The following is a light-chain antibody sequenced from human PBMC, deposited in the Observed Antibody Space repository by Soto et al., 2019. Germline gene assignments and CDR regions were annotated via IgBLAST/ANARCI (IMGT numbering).Light chain of an antibody. CDR2: SAS. V-gene: IGKV3-11*01. CDR3: QERNRWPRGT. Sequence: EVVLTQSPATLSLSPGESATLSCRASQSVSVNFAWYQQKPGQAPRPLIYSASDRAPGIQARFSGRGSGTYFTLTISSLEPEDFAVYYCQERNRWPRGTFGGGTKVEIK. J-gene: IGKJ4*01. CDR1: QSVSVN.